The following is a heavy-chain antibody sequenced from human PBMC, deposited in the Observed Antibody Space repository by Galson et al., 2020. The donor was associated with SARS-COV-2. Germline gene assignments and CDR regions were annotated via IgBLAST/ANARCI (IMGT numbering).Heavy chain of an antibody. Sequence: KIGESLKISCKGSGYSFTNYWIGWVRQMPGRGLEWMGVIYPGDSKTRYSPSFQGQVTISADKSISTAYLQWSSLKASDTAMYYCARRLTACGSCPNNWFDPWGQGTLVTVSS. D-gene: IGHD2-15*01. CDR2: IYPGDSKT. CDR1: GYSFTNYW. V-gene: IGHV5-51*01. CDR3: ARRLTACGSCPNNWFDP. J-gene: IGHJ5*02.